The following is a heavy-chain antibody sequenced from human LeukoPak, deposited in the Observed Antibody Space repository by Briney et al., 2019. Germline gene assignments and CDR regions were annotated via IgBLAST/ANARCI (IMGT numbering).Heavy chain of an antibody. CDR1: GGSISSYY. CDR2: IYYSGST. V-gene: IGHV4-59*01. CDR3: ARVPAAAAGTYALDY. D-gene: IGHD6-13*01. Sequence: PSETLSLTCTVSGGSISSYYWSWIRQPPGKGLEWIGYIYYSGSTNYNPSLKSRVTISVDTSKNQFSLKLSSVTAADTAVYYCARVPAAAAGTYALDYWGQGTLVTVSS. J-gene: IGHJ4*02.